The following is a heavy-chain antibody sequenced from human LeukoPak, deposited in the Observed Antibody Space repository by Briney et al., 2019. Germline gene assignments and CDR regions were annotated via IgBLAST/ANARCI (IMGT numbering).Heavy chain of an antibody. V-gene: IGHV3-21*06. CDR3: ARWVNSGSYKLYSGMDV. CDR1: GFTFSGCS. J-gene: IGHJ6*02. D-gene: IGHD1-26*01. CDR2: ISSIGTYI. Sequence: GGSLRLSCVVSGFTFSGCSMNWVRQAPGKGREWVSSISSIGTYIYYADSVKGRFTVSRDNAENSLYLQMNNLRAEDTAVYYCARWVNSGSYKLYSGMDVWGQGTTVTVSS.